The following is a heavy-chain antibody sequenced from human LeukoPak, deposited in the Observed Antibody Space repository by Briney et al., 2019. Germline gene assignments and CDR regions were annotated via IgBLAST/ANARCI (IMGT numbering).Heavy chain of an antibody. V-gene: IGHV4-61*01. J-gene: IGHJ4*02. CDR3: ATYYDFWSGYLS. CDR2: IYYSGST. Sequence: SETLSLTCTVSGASVSSGSYYWSWIRQPPGKGLEWIGYIYYSGSTNYNPSLKSRVTISVDTSKNQFSLKLSSVTAADTAVYYCATYYDFWSGYLSWGQGTLVTVSS. D-gene: IGHD3-3*01. CDR1: GASVSSGSYY.